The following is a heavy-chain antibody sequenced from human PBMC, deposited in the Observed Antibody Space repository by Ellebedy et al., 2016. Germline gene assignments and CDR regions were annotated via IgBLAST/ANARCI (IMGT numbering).Heavy chain of an antibody. CDR3: ASNAYCGGNCYIDY. CDR2: IYHSGSP. CDR1: GGSISNDDYY. J-gene: IGHJ4*02. Sequence: SETLSLTXTVSGGSISNDDYYWSWIRQPPGKGLEWIGYIYHSGSPSYNPSLESRVTISEDTSKNQFSLKLSSVTDADTAVYYCASNAYCGGNCYIDYWGQGTLVTVSS. D-gene: IGHD2-21*02. V-gene: IGHV4-30-4*01.